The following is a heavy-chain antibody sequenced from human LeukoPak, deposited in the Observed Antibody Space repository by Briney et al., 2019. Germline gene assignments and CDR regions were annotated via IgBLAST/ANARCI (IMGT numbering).Heavy chain of an antibody. CDR3: ASPLALPVAAMGY. J-gene: IGHJ4*02. Sequence: GESLKISCKGSGYSFTSYWIGWVRQMPGKGLEWMGIIYPGDSDTRYSPSFEGQVTISADKSNSTAYLQWSSLKDSDSAIYYCASPLALPVAAMGYWGQGTLVTVSS. D-gene: IGHD2-2*01. CDR2: IYPGDSDT. V-gene: IGHV5-51*01. CDR1: GYSFTSYW.